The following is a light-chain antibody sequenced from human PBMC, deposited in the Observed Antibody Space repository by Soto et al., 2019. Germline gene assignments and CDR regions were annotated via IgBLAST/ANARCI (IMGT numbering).Light chain of an antibody. V-gene: IGKV3-20*01. CDR3: QQYDNSVWT. CDR1: QSVSSSY. Sequence: EIVLTQSPGSLSLSPGERATVACRASQSVSSSYLAWYQQKPGQAPRLLIYGASRRATGIPDRFSGSGSGTDFTLTISRLEPEDLAVYYCQQYDNSVWTFGQGTKVDIK. CDR2: GAS. J-gene: IGKJ1*01.